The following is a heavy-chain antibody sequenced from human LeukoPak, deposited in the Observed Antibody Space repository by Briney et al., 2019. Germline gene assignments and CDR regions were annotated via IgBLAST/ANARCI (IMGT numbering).Heavy chain of an antibody. D-gene: IGHD1-14*01. CDR3: AREATGGPAFDI. Sequence: GGSLRLSCAASGFTFSTYWMHWVRQAPGKGLVWVSRISSDGSITGYADSVKGRFTIFRDNAKNTLYLQMNSLRAEDTAVYYCAREATGGPAFDIWGQGTMVTVSS. CDR2: ISSDGSIT. CDR1: GFTFSTYW. J-gene: IGHJ3*02. V-gene: IGHV3-74*01.